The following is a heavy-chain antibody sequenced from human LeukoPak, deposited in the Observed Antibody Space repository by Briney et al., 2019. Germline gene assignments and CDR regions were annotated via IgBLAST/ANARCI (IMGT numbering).Heavy chain of an antibody. CDR2: IIPTFGTT. D-gene: IGHD3-22*01. Sequence: ASVKVSCKASGGTFSNNAMSWVRQAPGQGLEWMGGIIPTFGTTNYVQKFLSRVTITADVSTSTVYMELSSLNSEDTAMYYCARHPDYFDGSGYYFWNWFDPWGQGTLVTVSS. V-gene: IGHV1-69*13. J-gene: IGHJ5*02. CDR3: ARHPDYFDGSGYYFWNWFDP. CDR1: GGTFSNNA.